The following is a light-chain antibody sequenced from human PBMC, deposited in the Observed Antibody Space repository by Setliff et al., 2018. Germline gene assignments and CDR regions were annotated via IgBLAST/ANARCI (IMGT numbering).Light chain of an antibody. Sequence: VLTQPPSASGTPGQRVTISCSGSSSNIGSNTVNWYQQLPGTAPKLLIYRNNQRPSGVPDRFSGSKSGTSASLAISGLQSEDEADYYCAAWDDSLNGLYVFGTGTKVTVL. V-gene: IGLV1-44*01. J-gene: IGLJ1*01. CDR1: SSNIGSNT. CDR2: RNN. CDR3: AAWDDSLNGLYV.